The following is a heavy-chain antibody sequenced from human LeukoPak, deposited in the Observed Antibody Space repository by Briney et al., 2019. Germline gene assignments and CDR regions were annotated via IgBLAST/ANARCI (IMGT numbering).Heavy chain of an antibody. CDR1: GGSFSGYY. J-gene: IGHJ5*02. CDR3: ARVRDIVVVPAAILYNWFDP. V-gene: IGHV4-34*01. CDR2: INHSGGT. D-gene: IGHD2-2*02. Sequence: PSETLSLTCAVYGGSFSGYYWSWIRQPPGKGLEWIGEINHSGGTNYNPSLKSRVTISVDTSKNQFSLKLSSVTAADTAVYYCARVRDIVVVPAAILYNWFDPWGQGTLVTVSS.